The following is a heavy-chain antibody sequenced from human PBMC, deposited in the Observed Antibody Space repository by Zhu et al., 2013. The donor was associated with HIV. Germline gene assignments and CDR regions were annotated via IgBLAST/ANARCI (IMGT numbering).Heavy chain of an antibody. V-gene: IGHV1-2*02. D-gene: IGHD2-8*01. CDR1: GGTFSNYA. CDR2: INPKSGGT. Sequence: HVQLVQSGAEIKKPGSSVKVSCKASGGTFSNYAINWVRQAPGQGLEWMGWINPKSGGTNYAQNFQGRVTMTRDTSINTAYMEVTRLRSDDTAVYFCAQGRQYCTVDSCPGIAYWGQGTLVTVSS. CDR3: AQGRQYCTVDSCPGIAY. J-gene: IGHJ4*02.